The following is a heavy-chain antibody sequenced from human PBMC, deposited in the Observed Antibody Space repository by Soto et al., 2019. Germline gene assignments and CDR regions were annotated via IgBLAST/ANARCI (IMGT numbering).Heavy chain of an antibody. Sequence: SETLSLTCTVSGDSISSTHYYWGWICQPPGKGLEWIGSVYYSGSSTYYNPSLKGRAVISVDRSKNQFSLKLTSVTAADSAVYYCARPKFSGTYDPWGPGTLVTVSS. CDR2: VYYSGSST. CDR3: ARPKFSGTYDP. D-gene: IGHD1-26*01. J-gene: IGHJ5*02. V-gene: IGHV4-39*07. CDR1: GDSISSTHYY.